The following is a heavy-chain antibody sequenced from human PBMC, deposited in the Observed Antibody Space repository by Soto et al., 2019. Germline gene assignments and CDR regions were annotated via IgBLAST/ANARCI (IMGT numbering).Heavy chain of an antibody. Sequence: SETLSLTCTVSGGSISGNSYCWAWIRQPPGKGLEGIGYIYYSGSTYYNPSLKSRGTITVHTSKTQFSVKLRSVTAADTAVYYCARRPRVWCGEVGFDYYYGMDVWGPGNTVPGSS. D-gene: IGHD3-10*01. CDR3: ARRPRVWCGEVGFDYYYGMDV. CDR1: GGSISGNSYC. V-gene: IGHV4-39*01. CDR2: IYYSGST. J-gene: IGHJ6*02.